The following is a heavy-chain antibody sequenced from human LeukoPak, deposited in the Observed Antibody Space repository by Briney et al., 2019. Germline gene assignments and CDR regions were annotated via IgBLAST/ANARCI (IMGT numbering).Heavy chain of an antibody. CDR3: AKDDNYIRFLS. CDR2: IRSSSRTI. V-gene: IGHV3-48*01. Sequence: GGSLRLSCAASGFTFSSYSMNWVRQAPGKGLEWVSYIRSSSRTIYYADSVKGRFTISRDNSKNTLYLQMNSLRAEDTAVYYCAKDDNYIRFLSWGQGTLVTVSS. J-gene: IGHJ5*02. D-gene: IGHD3-16*01. CDR1: GFTFSSYS.